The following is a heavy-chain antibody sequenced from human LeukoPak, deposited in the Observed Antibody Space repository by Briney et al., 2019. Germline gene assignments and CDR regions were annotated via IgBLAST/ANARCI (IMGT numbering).Heavy chain of an antibody. Sequence: GGSLRLSCAASGFTFSSYGMHWVRQAPGKGLEWVAVIWYDGSNKYYADSVKGRFTISRDNSKNTPYLQMNSLRAEDTAVYYCARASKIYGDYINWFDPWGQGTLVTVSS. J-gene: IGHJ5*02. CDR3: ARASKIYGDYINWFDP. D-gene: IGHD4-17*01. CDR1: GFTFSSYG. V-gene: IGHV3-33*01. CDR2: IWYDGSNK.